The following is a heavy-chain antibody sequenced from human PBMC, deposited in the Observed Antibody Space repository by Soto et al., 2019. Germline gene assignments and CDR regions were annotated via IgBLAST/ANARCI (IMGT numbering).Heavy chain of an antibody. V-gene: IGHV6-1*01. D-gene: IGHD7-27*01. CDR2: TYYRSRWYN. Sequence: SQTLSLTCAISGDSVSSNAAWNWIRQSPSRGLEWLGRTYYRSRWYNDYAASVKGRITINPDTSKNQFSLHLNSVTPEDTAVYYCARDRDWGCIDYWGQGTLVTVS. CDR3: ARDRDWGCIDY. CDR1: GDSVSSNAA. J-gene: IGHJ4*02.